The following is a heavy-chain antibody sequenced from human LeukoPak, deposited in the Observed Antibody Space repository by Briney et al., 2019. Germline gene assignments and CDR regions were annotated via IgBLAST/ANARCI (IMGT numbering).Heavy chain of an antibody. CDR1: GFTFSSYA. D-gene: IGHD3-9*01. J-gene: IGHJ4*02. V-gene: IGHV3-23*01. CDR3: AKHYAILSGYYIDY. CDR2: ISGSGGST. Sequence: PGGSLRLSCAASGFTFSSYAMSWVRQAPGKGLEWVSAISGSGGSTYYADSGKGGFTICRDNSKKRVYQQMNRRRGEETAVYYCAKHYAILSGYYIDYWGQGTLVTVSS.